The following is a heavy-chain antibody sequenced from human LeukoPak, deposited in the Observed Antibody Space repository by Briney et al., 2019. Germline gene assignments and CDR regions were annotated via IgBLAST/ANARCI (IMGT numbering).Heavy chain of an antibody. V-gene: IGHV4-61*01. CDR1: GDSINSGPYS. CDR2: IYYSGST. Sequence: SETLSLTCAVSGDSINSGPYSWTWIRQPPGKGLEWIGYIYYSGSTNYNPSLKSRVTISVDTSKNQFSLKLSSVTAADTAVYYCARAMGSSSWSVPYWYFDLWGRGTLVTVSS. D-gene: IGHD6-13*01. CDR3: ARAMGSSSWSVPYWYFDL. J-gene: IGHJ2*01.